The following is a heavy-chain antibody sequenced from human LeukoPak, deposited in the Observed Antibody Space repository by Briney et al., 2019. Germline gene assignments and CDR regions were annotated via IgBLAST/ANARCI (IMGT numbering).Heavy chain of an antibody. V-gene: IGHV3-15*01. D-gene: IGHD3-22*01. Sequence: KSGGSLRLSCEASGFSFTNTWMSWVRQAPGKGLEWVGRIKSKTDGGTTDYAAPVKGRFTISRDDSKNTLYLQMNSLKTEDTAVYYCITEYYYDSSGYYFVDYWGQGTLVTVSS. CDR1: GFSFTNTW. CDR3: ITEYYYDSSGYYFVDY. J-gene: IGHJ4*02. CDR2: IKSKTDGGTT.